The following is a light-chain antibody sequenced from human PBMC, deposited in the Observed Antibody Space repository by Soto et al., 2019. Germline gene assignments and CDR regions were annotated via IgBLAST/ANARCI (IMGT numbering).Light chain of an antibody. CDR1: QSVSSF. V-gene: IGKV3-15*01. CDR3: QQYNDWPYT. Sequence: EKVMTQSPATLSVSPGERATLSCRASQSVSSFLAWYQRKPGQAPRLLIYGASTRATGIPARFSGSGSGTEFTLTISSLQSEDFAVYYCQQYNDWPYTFGQGTRLEIK. CDR2: GAS. J-gene: IGKJ5*01.